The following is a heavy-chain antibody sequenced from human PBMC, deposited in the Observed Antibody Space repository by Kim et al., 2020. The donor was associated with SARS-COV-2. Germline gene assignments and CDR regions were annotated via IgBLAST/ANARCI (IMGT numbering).Heavy chain of an antibody. CDR1: GFIFSSYA. J-gene: IGHJ6*02. Sequence: GGSLRLSCAASGFIFSSYAMYWVRQAPGKGLEWVAVISYDGSNKYNADSVKGRFTISRDNSKNTLYLQMNSLRAEVTAVYYCARDLPHYYGSGSYSSPYYYYGMDVWGQGTTVTVSS. CDR2: ISYDGSNK. CDR3: ARDLPHYYGSGSYSSPYYYYGMDV. V-gene: IGHV3-30*04. D-gene: IGHD3-10*01.